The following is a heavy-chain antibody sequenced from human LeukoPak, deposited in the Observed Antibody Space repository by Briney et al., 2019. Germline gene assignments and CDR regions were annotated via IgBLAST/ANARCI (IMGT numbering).Heavy chain of an antibody. CDR3: AKDHNYASGSSYLVGPHYYYMDV. D-gene: IGHD3-10*01. CDR1: GFTFSSYA. Sequence: GGSLRLSCAASGFTFSSYAMNWVRQAPGKGLEWVSPISGSGSSTYYAYSVKCPFTISRDNSRNTLYLEIHSLRAEDAAVYNCAKDHNYASGSSYLVGPHYYYMDVWGKGTMVTISS. V-gene: IGHV3-23*01. J-gene: IGHJ6*03. CDR2: ISGSGSST.